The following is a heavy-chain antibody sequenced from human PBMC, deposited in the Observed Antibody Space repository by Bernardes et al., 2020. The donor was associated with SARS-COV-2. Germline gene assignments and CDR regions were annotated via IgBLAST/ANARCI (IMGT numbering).Heavy chain of an antibody. CDR1: GDSIRSSRYD. CDR2: ITYSGST. D-gene: IGHD6-19*01. Sequence: SQTLSRTCTVSGDSIRSSRYDWGWARLPPGKGLEWIGTITYSGSTYYTPSLKSRVTMYVDTSNNQFSLRLSSVTATDTAIYYCARIASSGWYEHALDYWGQGTLVTVSS. J-gene: IGHJ4*02. V-gene: IGHV4-39*01. CDR3: ARIASSGWYEHALDY.